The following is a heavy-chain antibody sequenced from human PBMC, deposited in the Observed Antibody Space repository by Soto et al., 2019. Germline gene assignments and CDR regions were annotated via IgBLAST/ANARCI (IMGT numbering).Heavy chain of an antibody. CDR3: AIADECGNDCDLGY. D-gene: IGHD1-26*01. Sequence: QVQLVESGGGVVQPGRSLRLSCAASGFTFSSYVIHWVRQTPDKGLEWVAFISRDGSNEYYADALKGRFTISRDNSKNTLNLAMTGLRPEDTAVYSCAIADECGNDCDLGYWGQGTLVTVSS. J-gene: IGHJ4*02. CDR1: GFTFSSYV. CDR2: ISRDGSNE. V-gene: IGHV3-30-3*01.